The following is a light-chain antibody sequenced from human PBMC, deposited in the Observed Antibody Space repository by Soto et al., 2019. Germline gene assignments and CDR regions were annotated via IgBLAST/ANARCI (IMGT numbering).Light chain of an antibody. CDR3: CSYAGSSTWV. CDR1: SSDVGSYNL. V-gene: IGLV2-23*02. Sequence: QSALTQPASVSGSPGQSITISCTGTSSDVGSYNLVSWYKQHPGKAPKLMIYEVSKRPSGVSKRFSGSKSGNTASLTISGLQAEDEADYYCCSYAGSSTWVFGGGTKLTVL. CDR2: EVS. J-gene: IGLJ3*02.